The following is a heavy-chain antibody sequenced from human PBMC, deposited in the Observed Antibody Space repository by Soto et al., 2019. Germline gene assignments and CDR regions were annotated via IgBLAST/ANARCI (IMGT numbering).Heavy chain of an antibody. J-gene: IGHJ6*03. D-gene: IGHD6-19*01. CDR2: INPSGDTT. Sequence: QVQLVQSGAEVKKPGASVKVSCKTSGYTFTNYSMYWVRQAPGQGLEWMGIINPSGDTTAYAQKFQGRVSMTRDTSTSTVYMELNSLRSEDTALYYCARGMAVTTTSVGHYYYMDDWGKGTTVTVSS. V-gene: IGHV1-46*01. CDR3: ARGMAVTTTSVGHYYYMDD. CDR1: GYTFTNYS.